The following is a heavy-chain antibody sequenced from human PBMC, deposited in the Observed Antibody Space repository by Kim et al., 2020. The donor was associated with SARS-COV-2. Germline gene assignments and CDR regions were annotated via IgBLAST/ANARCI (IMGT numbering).Heavy chain of an antibody. V-gene: IGHV3-33*01. CDR1: GFTFSSYG. Sequence: GGSLRLSCAASGFTFSSYGMNWVRQAPGKGLEWVAAIWYDGSNKYYADSVKGRFTISRDNSKNTLYLQMNSLRAEDTAVYYCARDQVLYGGNSFQESYGMDVWGQETPVTVSS. D-gene: IGHD2-21*02. J-gene: IGHJ6*02. CDR2: IWYDGSNK. CDR3: ARDQVLYGGNSFQESYGMDV.